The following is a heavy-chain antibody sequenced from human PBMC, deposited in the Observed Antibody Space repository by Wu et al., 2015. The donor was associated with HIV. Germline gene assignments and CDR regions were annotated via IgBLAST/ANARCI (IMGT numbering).Heavy chain of an antibody. Sequence: QVQLVQSGGGVKKPGASVKVSCKAWGYSFTSYGINWMRQAPGQGLEWMGWISVYNGKASFAQKFQDRVTMTTDTSTSTAYMELRSLRYDDTAVYFCARVLFFGSYPQWGIVGWYLWGQGTQVTVSS. V-gene: IGHV1-18*01. D-gene: IGHD1-26*01. J-gene: IGHJ4*02. CDR2: ISVYNGKA. CDR1: GYSFTSYG. CDR3: ARVLFFGSYPQWGIVGWYL.